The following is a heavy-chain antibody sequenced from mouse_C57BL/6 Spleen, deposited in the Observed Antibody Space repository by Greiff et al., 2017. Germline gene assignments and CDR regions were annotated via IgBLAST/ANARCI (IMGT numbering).Heavy chain of an antibody. Sequence: EVMLVESGGGLVQPGGSLKLSCAASGFTFSDYYMYWVRQTPEKRLEWVAYISNGGGSTYYPDTVKGRFTISRDNAKNTLYLQMSRLKSEDTAMYYCARTDSYYAMDYWGQGTSVTVSS. CDR2: ISNGGGST. CDR1: GFTFSDYY. J-gene: IGHJ4*01. CDR3: ARTDSYYAMDY. V-gene: IGHV5-12*01.